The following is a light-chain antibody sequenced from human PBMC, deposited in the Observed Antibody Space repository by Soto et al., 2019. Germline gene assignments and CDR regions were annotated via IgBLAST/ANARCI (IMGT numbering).Light chain of an antibody. V-gene: IGKV1-12*01. Sequence: DIQMTPSPSSVSASVGDRVTITCRASQDIGYALAWFQQKPGEAPSLLMYTASSLHSGVPSRFSGSRSGTDFTLTISSLQPEDSATYYCQQGNSFPLTFGGGTKVEIK. CDR2: TAS. J-gene: IGKJ4*01. CDR1: QDIGYA. CDR3: QQGNSFPLT.